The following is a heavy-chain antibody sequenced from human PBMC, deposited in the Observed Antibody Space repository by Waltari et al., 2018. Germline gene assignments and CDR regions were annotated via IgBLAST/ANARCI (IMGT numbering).Heavy chain of an antibody. CDR1: GFTFSSYA. V-gene: IGHV3-23*01. Sequence: EVQRLESGGGLVQPGGSLRLSCAASGFTFSSYALTWVRTAPGKGLEWVSAISGSGGSTYYADSVKGRFTISRDNSKNTLYLQMNSLRAEDTAVYYCAKDRITMIVVVITTPDYWGQGTLVTVSS. J-gene: IGHJ4*02. D-gene: IGHD3-22*01. CDR2: ISGSGGST. CDR3: AKDRITMIVVVITTPDY.